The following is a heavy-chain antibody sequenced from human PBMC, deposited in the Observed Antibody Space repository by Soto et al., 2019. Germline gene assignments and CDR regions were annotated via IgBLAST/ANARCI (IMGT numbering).Heavy chain of an antibody. D-gene: IGHD3-22*01. V-gene: IGHV4-30-4*01. CDR1: GGSINNGDYY. CDR3: ASPYYYDSSGGDY. Sequence: PSETLSLTCGVSGGSINNGDYYWSWIRQSPGKGLEWIGYIYYSGSTYFNPSLKSRVTISVDTSKNQFSLKLSSVTAADTAVYYCASPYYYDSSGGDYWGQGTLVTVSS. J-gene: IGHJ4*02. CDR2: IYYSGST.